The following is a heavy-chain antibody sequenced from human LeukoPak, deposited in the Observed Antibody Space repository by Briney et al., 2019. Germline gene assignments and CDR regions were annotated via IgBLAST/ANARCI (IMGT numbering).Heavy chain of an antibody. CDR1: GFTFSSYG. D-gene: IGHD4-17*01. CDR2: ISYDGSNK. V-gene: IGHV3-30*03. J-gene: IGHJ4*02. CDR3: ARGNDYGDFFLDY. Sequence: GGSLRLSCAASGFTFSSYGMHWVRQAPGKGLEWVAVISYDGSNKYYADSVKGRFTISRDNSKNTLYLQMNSLRAEDTAVYYCARGNDYGDFFLDYWGQGTLVTVSS.